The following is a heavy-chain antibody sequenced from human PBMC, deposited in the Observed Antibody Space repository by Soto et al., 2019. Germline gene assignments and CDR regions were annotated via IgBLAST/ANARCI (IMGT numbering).Heavy chain of an antibody. CDR3: AREGWGTGMDV. Sequence: PSETLSLTCTVSGGSISSYYWSWIRQPPGKGLEWIGYIYYSGSTNYNPSLKSRVTISVDTSKNQFSLKLSSVTAADTAVYYCAREGWGTGMDVWSQGTTVTVSS. CDR1: GGSISSYY. D-gene: IGHD3-16*01. V-gene: IGHV4-59*01. J-gene: IGHJ6*02. CDR2: IYYSGST.